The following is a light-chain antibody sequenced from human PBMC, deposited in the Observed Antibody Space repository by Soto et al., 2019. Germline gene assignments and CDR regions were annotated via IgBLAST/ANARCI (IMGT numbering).Light chain of an antibody. CDR3: QQYNIWPPYT. CDR2: GAS. CDR1: QSVSSN. Sequence: EIVMTQSPATLSVSPGERATLSCRASQSVSSNLAWYQQKPGQAPRLIIYGASTRATGIPARFSGSGSGTEFTLTISSLQSEDFAVYYCQQYNIWPPYTFGQGTKLEIK. J-gene: IGKJ2*01. V-gene: IGKV3-15*01.